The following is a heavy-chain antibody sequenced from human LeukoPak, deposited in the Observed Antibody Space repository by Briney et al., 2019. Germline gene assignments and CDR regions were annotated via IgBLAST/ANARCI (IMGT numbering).Heavy chain of an antibody. V-gene: IGHV4-34*01. D-gene: IGHD3-3*01. CDR2: INHSGST. Sequence: PSETLSLTCAVYGGSFSGYYWSWIRQPPGKGLEWIGEINHSGSTNYNPSLKSRVTISVDTSKNQFSLKLSSATAADTAVYYCARGSQYYDFWSGYHTPFFDYWGQGTLVTVSS. CDR3: ARGSQYYDFWSGYHTPFFDY. CDR1: GGSFSGYY. J-gene: IGHJ4*02.